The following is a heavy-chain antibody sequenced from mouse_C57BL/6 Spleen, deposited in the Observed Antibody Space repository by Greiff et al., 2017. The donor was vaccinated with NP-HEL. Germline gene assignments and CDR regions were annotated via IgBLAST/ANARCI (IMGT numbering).Heavy chain of an antibody. CDR3: SLYSNYEGAWFAY. V-gene: IGHV1-15*01. J-gene: IGHJ3*01. D-gene: IGHD2-5*01. Sequence: VQLQQSGAELVRPGASVTLSCKASGYTFTDYEMHWVKQTPVHGLEWIGAIDPETGGTAYNQKFKGKAILTADKSSSTAYMELRSLTSEDSAVYYCSLYSNYEGAWFAYWGQGTLVTVSA. CDR2: IDPETGGT. CDR1: GYTFTDYE.